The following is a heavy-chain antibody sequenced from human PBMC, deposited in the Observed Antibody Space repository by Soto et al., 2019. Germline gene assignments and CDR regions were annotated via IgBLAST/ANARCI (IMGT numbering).Heavy chain of an antibody. V-gene: IGHV3-23*01. J-gene: IGHJ3*02. CDR3: AHPRGYGVFDAYDI. D-gene: IGHD4-17*01. CDR2: ISDSGTTT. Sequence: GGSLRLSCAASGFTFSTYTMSWVRQAPGKGLEWVSAISDSGTTTFYADSVQGRFTISRDNSMNTLYLQMNSLRVEDTAVYYCAHPRGYGVFDAYDIWGQGTMVTVSS. CDR1: GFTFSTYT.